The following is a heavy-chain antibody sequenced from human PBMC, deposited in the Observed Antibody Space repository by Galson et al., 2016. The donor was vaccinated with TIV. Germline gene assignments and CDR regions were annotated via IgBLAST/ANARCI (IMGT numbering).Heavy chain of an antibody. CDR2: ISYDGNKK. J-gene: IGHJ6*02. CDR3: AKDWGTYYFHFYGMDV. CDR1: GFTFNSYG. Sequence: SLRLSCAVSGFTFNSYGMHWVRQAPGKGLEWVAAISYDGNKKYYADPVKGRFTVPRDNSENTLYLQMNSLRADDTAVYYCAKDWGTYYFHFYGMDVWGQGTTVIVSS. D-gene: IGHD2/OR15-2a*01. V-gene: IGHV3-30*18.